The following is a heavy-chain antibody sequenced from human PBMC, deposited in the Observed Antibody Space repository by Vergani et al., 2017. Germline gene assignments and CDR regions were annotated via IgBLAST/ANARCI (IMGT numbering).Heavy chain of an antibody. CDR1: GYIFSGYY. J-gene: IGHJ6*03. CDR2: INPNSGGT. D-gene: IGHD2-2*01. Sequence: QVQLVQSGAEVKKPGASVKVSCKASGYIFSGYYIHWVRQAPGQGLEWMAWINPNSGGTNYAQKFQGRVTMTRDTSISPAYMELSRLISDDTAVYYCARGYCSSTSCSEAYYYYMDVWGKGTTVTVSS. V-gene: IGHV1-2*02. CDR3: ARGYCSSTSCSEAYYYYMDV.